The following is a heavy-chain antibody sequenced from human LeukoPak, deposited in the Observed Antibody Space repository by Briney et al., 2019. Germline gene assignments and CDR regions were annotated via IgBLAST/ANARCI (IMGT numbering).Heavy chain of an antibody. J-gene: IGHJ4*02. D-gene: IGHD1-26*01. CDR3: ARGLREIVGATIAYYFDY. V-gene: IGHV1-69*05. CDR2: IIPVSGAA. Sequence: GASVKVSCKASGGTFSSHAIAWVRQVPGQGPEWMGGIIPVSGAASYAQKFQGRVTMTRDTSISTAYMELSRLRSDDTAVYYCARGLREIVGATIAYYFDYWGQGTLVTVSS. CDR1: GGTFSSHA.